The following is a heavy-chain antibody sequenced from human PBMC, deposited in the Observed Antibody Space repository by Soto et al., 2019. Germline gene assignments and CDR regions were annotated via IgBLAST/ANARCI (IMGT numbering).Heavy chain of an antibody. J-gene: IGHJ4*02. Sequence: GGSLILSCAASGFTFSAYWMNWVRQAPGKGLEWVATIKEDGSEKYYVDSVRGRFTISRDDAKNSLYLQMDSLRAEDTAVYYCGRYGITATFDYWGQGTLVTVSS. V-gene: IGHV3-7*03. CDR3: GRYGITATFDY. CDR2: IKEDGSEK. CDR1: GFTFSAYW. D-gene: IGHD1-7*01.